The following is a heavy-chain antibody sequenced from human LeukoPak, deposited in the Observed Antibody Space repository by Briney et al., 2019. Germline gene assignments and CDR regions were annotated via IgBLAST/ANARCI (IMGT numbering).Heavy chain of an antibody. Sequence: ASVKASCKVSGYTLTELSMFWVREAPGKGLEWMGGFDPEDGKTVYAQKFQGRVTMTEDTSTDTACMELSSLRSEDTAVYYCATGYLVTAGLMDVWGQGTTVTVSS. D-gene: IGHD6-13*01. J-gene: IGHJ6*02. CDR2: FDPEDGKT. CDR3: ATGYLVTAGLMDV. CDR1: GYTLTELS. V-gene: IGHV1-24*01.